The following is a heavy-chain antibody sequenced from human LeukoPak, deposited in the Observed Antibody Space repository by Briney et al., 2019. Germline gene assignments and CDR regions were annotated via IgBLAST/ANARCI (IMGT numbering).Heavy chain of an antibody. J-gene: IGHJ4*02. Sequence: PGGSLRLSCAASGFTFSSYAMSWVRQAPGKGLEWVSAISGSGGSTYYADSVKGRFTISRDNSKNTLYLQMNSLRAEDTAVYYCAKSGHYYDNSGYYDYWGQGTLVTVSS. V-gene: IGHV3-23*01. CDR2: ISGSGGST. D-gene: IGHD3-22*01. CDR1: GFTFSSYA. CDR3: AKSGHYYDNSGYYDY.